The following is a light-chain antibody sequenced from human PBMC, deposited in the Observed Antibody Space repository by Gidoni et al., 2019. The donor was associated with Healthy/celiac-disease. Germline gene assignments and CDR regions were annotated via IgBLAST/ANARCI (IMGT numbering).Light chain of an antibody. V-gene: IGKV1-39*01. CDR1: QSISSY. J-gene: IGKJ1*01. CDR3: QQSYSTLWT. CDR2: AAS. Sequence: DIQMTQSPSSLSASVGDRVTITCRASQSISSYLNWYQQKPGKAPKLLIYAASSLQGGVPSRFSGSGSATDFTLTISRLQPEDFANYYCQQSYSTLWTFGQGTKVEIK.